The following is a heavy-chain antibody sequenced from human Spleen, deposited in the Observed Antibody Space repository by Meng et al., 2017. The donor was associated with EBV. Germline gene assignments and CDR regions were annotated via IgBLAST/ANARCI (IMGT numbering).Heavy chain of an antibody. CDR3: ARPFPSWQSPRLDPFGA. CDR1: GDSISSFYY. J-gene: IGHJ5*02. V-gene: IGHV4-39*01. Sequence: QVQLQESGPGLVKPSGXLSLTCTVSGDSISSFYYWGWIRQPPGRGLEWIGSVHYTGSTYYSPSLKSRVTVSVDTSKNQFSLRLTSVTAADTAVYYCARPFPSWQSPRLDPFGAWGQGTLVTVSS. D-gene: IGHD6-19*01. CDR2: VHYTGST.